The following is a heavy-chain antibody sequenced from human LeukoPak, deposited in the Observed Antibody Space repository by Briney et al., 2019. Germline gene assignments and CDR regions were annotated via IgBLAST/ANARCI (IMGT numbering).Heavy chain of an antibody. CDR3: ARDEVIAAAGTLYYYYGMDV. J-gene: IGHJ6*02. V-gene: IGHV4-31*03. CDR2: IYYSGST. D-gene: IGHD6-13*01. CDR1: GGSISSGGYY. Sequence: SETLSLTCTVSGGSISSGGYYWSWIRQHPGKGLEWIGYIYYSGSTYYNPSLKSRVTISVDTSKNQFSLKLSSVTAADTAVYYCARDEVIAAAGTLYYYYGMDVWGQGTTVTVSS.